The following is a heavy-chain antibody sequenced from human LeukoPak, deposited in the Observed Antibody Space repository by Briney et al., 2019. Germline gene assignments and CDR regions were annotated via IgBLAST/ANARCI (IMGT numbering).Heavy chain of an antibody. J-gene: IGHJ4*02. CDR3: VRDKDWGFDY. CDR2: LNSRSSSV. CDR1: GFIFSDYS. D-gene: IGHD3/OR15-3a*01. V-gene: IGHV3-48*02. Sequence: PGGSLRLSCAASGFIFSDYSMNWARQAPGKGLEWPSYLNSRSSSVSYADSVKGRFTISRDNAKNSLYLQMNSLRDEDTAVYYCVRDKDWGFDYWGQGKVVTVSS.